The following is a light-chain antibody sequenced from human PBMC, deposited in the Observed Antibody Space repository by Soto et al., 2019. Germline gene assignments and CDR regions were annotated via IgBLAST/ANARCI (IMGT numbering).Light chain of an antibody. CDR2: EVT. CDR3: SSYTSSSTPWV. Sequence: QSVLTQPASVSGSPGQSITISCTGTSSDVGGYNYVSWYQHHPGKAPKLMIYEVTNRPLGVSNRFSGSKSGNTASLTISWLQAEDEADYCCSSYTSSSTPWVFGTGTKVTVL. V-gene: IGLV2-14*01. J-gene: IGLJ1*01. CDR1: SSDVGGYNY.